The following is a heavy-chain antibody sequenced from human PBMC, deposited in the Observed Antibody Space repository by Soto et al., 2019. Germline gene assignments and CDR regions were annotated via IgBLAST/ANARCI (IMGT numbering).Heavy chain of an antibody. D-gene: IGHD3-10*01. CDR2: IWYDGSNK. CDR1: GFTFSSYG. CDR3: ASALNYGSGSYPAY. J-gene: IGHJ4*02. V-gene: IGHV3-33*01. Sequence: PGGSLRLSCAASGFTFSSYGMHWVRQAPGKGLEWVAVIWYDGSNKYYADSVKGRFTISRDNSKNTLYLQMNSLRAEDTAVYYCASALNYGSGSYPAYWGQGTLVTVSS.